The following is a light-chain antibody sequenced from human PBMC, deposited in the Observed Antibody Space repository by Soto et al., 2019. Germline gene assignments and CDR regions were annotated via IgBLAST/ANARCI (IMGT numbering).Light chain of an antibody. CDR1: QSVSSSF. CDR2: GAS. CDR3: RQYGSSRTWT. J-gene: IGKJ1*01. V-gene: IGKV3-20*01. Sequence: EIVLTQSPGTLSLSPGERATLSCRAIQSVSSSFLAWYQQKPGQAPRLLIYGASSRATGIPDRFSGSGSGTDFTLTISRLEPEDFAVYYCRQYGSSRTWTFGQGTKVDIK.